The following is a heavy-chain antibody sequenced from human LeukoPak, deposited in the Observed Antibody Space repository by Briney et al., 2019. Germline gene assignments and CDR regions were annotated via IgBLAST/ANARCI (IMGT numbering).Heavy chain of an antibody. V-gene: IGHV4-34*01. D-gene: IGHD6-13*01. CDR1: GGSFSGYY. CDR2: INHSGST. Sequence: SETLSLTCAVYGGSFSGYYWSWIRQPPGKGLEWIGEINHSGSTNYNPSLKSRVTISVDTSKNQFSLKLSSVTAADTAVYYCARRLRKGIAARSIDYWGQGTLVTVSS. CDR3: ARRLRKGIAARSIDY. J-gene: IGHJ4*02.